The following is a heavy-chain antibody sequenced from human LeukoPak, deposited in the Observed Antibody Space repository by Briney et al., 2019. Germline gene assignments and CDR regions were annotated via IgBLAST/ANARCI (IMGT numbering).Heavy chain of an antibody. V-gene: IGHV3-23*01. CDR1: GFTFSSYA. D-gene: IGHD4-11*01. CDR2: ISGSGGSS. Sequence: GGSLRLSCAASGFTFSSYAMHWVRQAPGKGLEWVSAISGSGGSSYYADSVKGRFTISRDSSKNTLYLQMNSLRAEDTAVYYCAKDTDYIGLSEEGYFQHWGQGTPVTVSS. J-gene: IGHJ1*01. CDR3: AKDTDYIGLSEEGYFQH.